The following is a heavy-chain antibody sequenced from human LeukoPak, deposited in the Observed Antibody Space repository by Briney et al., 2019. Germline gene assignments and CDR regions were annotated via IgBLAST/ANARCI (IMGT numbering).Heavy chain of an antibody. CDR3: ARDPSLYGDAYYYGMDV. Sequence: SETLSLTCTVSGGSISSYYWSWIRQPPGKGLEWIGYIYCSGSTNYNPSLKSRVTISVDTSKNQFSLKLSSVTAADTAVYYCARDPSLYGDAYYYGMDVWGQGTTVTVSS. D-gene: IGHD4-17*01. CDR2: IYCSGST. V-gene: IGHV4-59*01. J-gene: IGHJ6*02. CDR1: GGSISSYY.